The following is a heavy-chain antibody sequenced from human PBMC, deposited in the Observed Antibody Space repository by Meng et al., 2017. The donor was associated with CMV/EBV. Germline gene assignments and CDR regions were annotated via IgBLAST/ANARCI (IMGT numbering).Heavy chain of an antibody. CDR3: AHRRQHRQGRGFDY. V-gene: IGHV2-5*01. Sequence: SGPTLVKPTQTLTLTCTFSGFSLSTSGVGVGWIRQPPGKAPEWLALIYWNDDKRYSPSLKSRLTITKDTSKNQVVLTMTNMDPVDTATYYCAHRRQHRQGRGFDYWGQGTLVTVSS. CDR2: IYWNDDK. CDR1: GFSLSTSGVG. J-gene: IGHJ4*02. D-gene: IGHD3-10*01.